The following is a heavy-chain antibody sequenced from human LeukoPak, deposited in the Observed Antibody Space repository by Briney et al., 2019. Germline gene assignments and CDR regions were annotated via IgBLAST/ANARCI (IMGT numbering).Heavy chain of an antibody. V-gene: IGHV4-61*02. CDR2: IYTSGST. CDR1: GGSISSGSHY. CDR3: ARVRYSGYAEFDY. Sequence: PSETLSLTCTVSGGSISSGSHYWSWIRQPAGKGLESIGRIYTSGSTNYNPSLKSRVTISVDTSKNQFSLKLSSVTAADTAVYYCARVRYSGYAEFDYWGQGTLVTVSS. D-gene: IGHD5-12*01. J-gene: IGHJ4*02.